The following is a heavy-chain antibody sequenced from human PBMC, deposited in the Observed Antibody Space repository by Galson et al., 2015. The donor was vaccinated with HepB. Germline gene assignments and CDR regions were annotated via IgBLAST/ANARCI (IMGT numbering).Heavy chain of an antibody. Sequence: QSGAEVKKPGESLKISCKASGYSFTNYWIGWVRQMPGKGLEWMGIIYPDDSETRYSPSLQGQVTISADKSISTAYVQWSSLKASDSAMYYCARLFGNWDFDYWGQGSLVTVSS. CDR1: GYSFTNYW. CDR2: IYPDDSET. J-gene: IGHJ4*02. D-gene: IGHD3-10*02. V-gene: IGHV5-51*01. CDR3: ARLFGNWDFDY.